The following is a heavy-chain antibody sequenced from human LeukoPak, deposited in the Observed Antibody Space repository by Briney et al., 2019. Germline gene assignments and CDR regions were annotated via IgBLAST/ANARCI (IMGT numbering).Heavy chain of an antibody. CDR1: GGSFSGYY. V-gene: IGHV4-34*01. CDR3: AREIHPAAAEAD. CDR2: MSYSGNS. Sequence: SETLSLTCAVYGGSFSGYYWSWIRQPPGKGLEWIGSMSYSGNSYYNPSVKSRVTISKDTSKSQFSLRLSSVTAADTAVYYCAREIHPAAAEADWGQGILVTVSS. D-gene: IGHD6-13*01. J-gene: IGHJ4*02.